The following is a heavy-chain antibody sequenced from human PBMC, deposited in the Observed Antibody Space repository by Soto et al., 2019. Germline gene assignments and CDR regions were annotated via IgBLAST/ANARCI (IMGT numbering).Heavy chain of an antibody. CDR2: ISPIFGTA. CDR1: GGTFSSYA. V-gene: IGHV1-69*12. Sequence: QVQLVQSGAEVKKPGSSVKVSCKASGGTFSSYAITWVRQAPGQGLEWMVGISPIFGTANYAQKFQVRVTITADESASTAYMELSSVRSENTAGYYCARDRAPSSCDYPYWFDPWGQGTLVTVSS. J-gene: IGHJ5*02. CDR3: ARDRAPSSCDYPYWFDP. D-gene: IGHD3-22*01.